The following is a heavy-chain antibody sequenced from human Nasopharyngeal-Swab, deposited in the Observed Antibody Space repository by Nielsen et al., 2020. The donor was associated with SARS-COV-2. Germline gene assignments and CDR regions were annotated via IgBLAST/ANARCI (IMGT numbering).Heavy chain of an antibody. CDR1: GFTFSTYA. J-gene: IGHJ5*02. V-gene: IGHV3-23*01. CDR3: AKDSGAGFCDGGSCFPTNH. Sequence: GESLKISCTASGFTFSTYAMSWVRQAPGKGLEWVSGIGGSGRSTYYADSVKGRFTISRDSSKNTLYLQMNSLRAEDTAVYYCAKDSGAGFCDGGSCFPTNHWGQGTLVTVSS. CDR2: IGGSGRST. D-gene: IGHD2-15*01.